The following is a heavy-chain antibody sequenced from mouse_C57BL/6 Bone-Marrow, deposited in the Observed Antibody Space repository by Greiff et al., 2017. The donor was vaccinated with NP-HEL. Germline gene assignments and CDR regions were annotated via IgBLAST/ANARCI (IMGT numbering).Heavy chain of an antibody. J-gene: IGHJ2*01. CDR3: ARGVCAY. CDR1: GYSITSDY. CDR2: IRSSGST. Sequence: EVQLVESGPGLAKPSQTLSLPCSVTGYSITSDYRNWIRKFPGNKLECIGYIRSSGSTYYNPSLKSRTSITRDTSNNPYYLHLNSVTTEDTATYYCARGVCAYWGQGTTLTVSA. V-gene: IGHV3-8*01.